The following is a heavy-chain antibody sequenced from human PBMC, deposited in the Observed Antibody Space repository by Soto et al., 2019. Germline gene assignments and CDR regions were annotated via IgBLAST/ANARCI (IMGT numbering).Heavy chain of an antibody. CDR2: ISAHNGNT. CDR3: ARDLNYGLCDY. CDR1: GYTFPRYG. V-gene: IGHV1-18*01. J-gene: IGHJ4*02. Sequence: QVQLVQSGAEGKKPGASVKVSCKASGYTFPRYGISWVRQAPGQGLEWMGWISAHNGNTNYAQKLQGRVTMTTDTSTSTAYMELRSLRSDDTAVYFCARDLNYGLCDYWGQGTLVTVSS. D-gene: IGHD3-10*01.